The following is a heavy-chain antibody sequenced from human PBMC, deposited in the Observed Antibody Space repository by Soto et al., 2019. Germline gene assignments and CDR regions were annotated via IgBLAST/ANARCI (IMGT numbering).Heavy chain of an antibody. J-gene: IGHJ4*02. CDR3: ARAKQIGQYYFDS. CDR1: GYTFTSNH. CDR2: INPSDGST. Sequence: ASVKVSCKASGYTFTSNHMHWVRQAPGQGLEWMGIINPSDGSTIYAQKFQGRVTMTRDTSTSTLYMELTSLRSEDTAVYYCARAKQIGQYYFDSWGQGTPVTVSS. V-gene: IGHV1-46*01. D-gene: IGHD6-6*01.